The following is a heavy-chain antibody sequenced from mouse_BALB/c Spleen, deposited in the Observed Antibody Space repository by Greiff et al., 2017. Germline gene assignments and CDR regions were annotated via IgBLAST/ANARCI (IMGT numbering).Heavy chain of an antibody. J-gene: IGHJ3*01. CDR2: IWAGGST. CDR3: ARDRHYGSRGSFAY. V-gene: IGHV2-9*02. CDR1: GFSLTSYG. D-gene: IGHD1-1*01. Sequence: VQRVESGPGLVAPSQSLSITCTVSGFSLTSYGVHWVRQPPGKGLEWLGVIWAGGSTNYNSALMSRLSISKDNSKSQVFLKMNSLQTDDTAMYYCARDRHYGSRGSFAYWGQGTLVTVSA.